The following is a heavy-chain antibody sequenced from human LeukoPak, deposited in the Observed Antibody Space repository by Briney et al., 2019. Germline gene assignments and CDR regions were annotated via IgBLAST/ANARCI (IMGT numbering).Heavy chain of an antibody. Sequence: SETLSLTCAVYGGSFSGYYWSWIRQPPGKGLEWIGEINHSGSTNYNPSLKSRVTISVDTSKNQFSLKLSSVTAADTAVYYCASGYSGYGLVDYWGQGTLVTVSS. CDR2: INHSGST. CDR1: GGSFSGYY. D-gene: IGHD5-12*01. J-gene: IGHJ4*02. V-gene: IGHV4-34*01. CDR3: ASGYSGYGLVDY.